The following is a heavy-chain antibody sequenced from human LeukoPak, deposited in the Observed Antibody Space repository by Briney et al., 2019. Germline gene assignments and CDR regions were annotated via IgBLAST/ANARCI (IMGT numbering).Heavy chain of an antibody. J-gene: IGHJ4*02. V-gene: IGHV3-23*01. D-gene: IGHD2-15*01. CDR1: GFTLSSSA. CDR3: AKELRPNDY. CDR2: ISRRGDRT. Sequence: GGSLRLSCAASGFTLSSSAMSWVRQAPGKDLEWVSAISRRGDRTFYADSVKGRFTISRDSSIDTLFLQMNSLRVEDTAVYFCAKELRPNDYWGQGTLVTVSS.